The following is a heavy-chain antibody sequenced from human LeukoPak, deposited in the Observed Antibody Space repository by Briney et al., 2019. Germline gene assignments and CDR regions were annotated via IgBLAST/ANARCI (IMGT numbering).Heavy chain of an antibody. D-gene: IGHD3-10*01. V-gene: IGHV3-30*02. J-gene: IGHJ4*02. CDR3: AKDNAYYYADY. Sequence: GGSLRLSCAASGFTFSSYGIHWVRQAPGKGLEWVTFIGYDGRNKYYADSVKGRITISRDNSKNTLYLQMNSLRAEDTAVYYCAKDNAYYYADYWGQGTLVTVSS. CDR1: GFTFSSYG. CDR2: IGYDGRNK.